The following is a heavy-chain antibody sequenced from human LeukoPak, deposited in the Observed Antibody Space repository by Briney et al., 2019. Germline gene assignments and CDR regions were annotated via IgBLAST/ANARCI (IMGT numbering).Heavy chain of an antibody. CDR2: ISYDGSNK. J-gene: IGHJ5*02. Sequence: GRSLRLSCAASGFTFSSYAMHWVCQAPGKGLEWVAVISYDGSNKYYADSVKGRFTISRDNSKNTLYLQMNSLRAEDTAVYYCARDDCSSTSCYGWFDPWGQGTLVTVSS. CDR3: ARDDCSSTSCYGWFDP. D-gene: IGHD2-2*01. CDR1: GFTFSSYA. V-gene: IGHV3-30*04.